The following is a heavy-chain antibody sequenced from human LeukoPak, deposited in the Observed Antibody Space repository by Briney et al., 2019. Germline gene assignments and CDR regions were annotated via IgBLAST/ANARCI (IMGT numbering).Heavy chain of an antibody. V-gene: IGHV4-59*11. J-gene: IGHJ4*02. CDR1: GASIRTHY. CDR2: ISYRGST. D-gene: IGHD3-16*01. Sequence: SETLSLTCTVFGASIRTHYWCWIRQSPGKGLEWVGYISYRGSTDYNPSLRSRVTLSVDTSTNQISLRLMSVTAADTAVYYCTRDGGVAGTPLDFDFWGQGTLVTVSS. CDR3: TRDGGVAGTPLDFDF.